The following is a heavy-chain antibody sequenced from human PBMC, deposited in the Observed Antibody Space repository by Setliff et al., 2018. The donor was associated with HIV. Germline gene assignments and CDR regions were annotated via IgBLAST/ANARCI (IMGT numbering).Heavy chain of an antibody. CDR3: ARDSITGTTPAFDY. J-gene: IGHJ4*02. V-gene: IGHV4-38-2*02. D-gene: IGHD1-20*01. Sequence: SETLSLTCTVSGYSISSGYYWGWIRQPPGKGLEWIGSIYHSGSTYYNPSLKSRVTISVDTSKNQFSLKLSSATAADTAVYYCARDSITGTTPAFDYWGQGTLVTVSS. CDR2: IYHSGST. CDR1: GYSISSGYY.